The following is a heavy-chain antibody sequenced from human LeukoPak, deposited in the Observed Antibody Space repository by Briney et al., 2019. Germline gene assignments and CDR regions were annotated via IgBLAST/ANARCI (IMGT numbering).Heavy chain of an antibody. CDR1: GFTFSDYY. Sequence: GGSLRLSCAASGFTFSDYYMSWIRQAPGKGLEWVSYISSSGSTIYYADSVKGRFTISRDNSKNMLYLQMNSLRAENTAVYYCTRDHCSSTSCYSWGQGTLVTVSS. J-gene: IGHJ4*02. CDR2: ISSSGSTI. D-gene: IGHD2-2*01. V-gene: IGHV3-11*01. CDR3: TRDHCSSTSCYS.